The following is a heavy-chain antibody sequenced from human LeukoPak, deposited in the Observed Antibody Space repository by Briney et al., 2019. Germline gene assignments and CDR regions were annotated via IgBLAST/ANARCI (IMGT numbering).Heavy chain of an antibody. CDR2: IYPDDSDT. D-gene: IGHD6-19*01. CDR1: GYXFTSYW. CDR3: ARQRRSSGWPNDY. Sequence: GESLRISCNGSGYXFTSYWISWVRQMPGKGLEWIGIIYPDDSDTRYSPSFQGQVTITADKSISTAYLQWSSLKASDNAMYYCARQRRSSGWPNDYWGQGTLVTVSS. V-gene: IGHV5-51*01. J-gene: IGHJ4*02.